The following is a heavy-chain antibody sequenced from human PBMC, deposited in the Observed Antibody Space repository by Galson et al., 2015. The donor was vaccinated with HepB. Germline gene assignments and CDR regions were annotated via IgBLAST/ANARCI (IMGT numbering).Heavy chain of an antibody. CDR2: INSDGSST. J-gene: IGHJ5*02. CDR3: VRNDYASGSYYIRPFDP. V-gene: IGHV3-74*01. D-gene: IGHD3-10*01. Sequence: SLRLSCAASGFTFSSYAMSWVRQAPGKGLVWVSRINSDGSSTTYADSVKGRFTISRDNAKNTLYLQMNSLRAEDTAVYYCVRNDYASGSYYIRPFDPWGQGTLVTVSS. CDR1: GFTFSSYA.